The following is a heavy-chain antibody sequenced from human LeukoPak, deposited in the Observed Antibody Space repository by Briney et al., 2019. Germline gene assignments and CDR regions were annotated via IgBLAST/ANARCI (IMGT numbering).Heavy chain of an antibody. CDR3: ARGRGQLGIYYFDY. Sequence: SETLSLTCTVSGGSISSGSYYWSWIRQPAGKGLEWIGRIDTSGSTNYNPSLKSRVTISVDTSKNQFSLKLSSVTAADTAVYYCARGRGQLGIYYFDYWGQGTLVTVSS. V-gene: IGHV4-61*02. D-gene: IGHD1-1*01. CDR1: GGSISSGSYY. J-gene: IGHJ4*02. CDR2: IDTSGST.